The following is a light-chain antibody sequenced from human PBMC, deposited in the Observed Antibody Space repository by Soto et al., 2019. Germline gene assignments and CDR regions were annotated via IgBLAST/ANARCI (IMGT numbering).Light chain of an antibody. CDR1: SSNIGNNA. CDR2: YDD. CDR3: TAEDDSLNTVI. V-gene: IGLV1-36*01. J-gene: IGLJ2*01. Sequence: QSVLTQPPSMSEVPRQRVTISCSGSSSNIGNNAVDWYQQLPGKAPKLLIYYDDLLPSWVSDRFSGSKSGTSASLAISGLQSDDEADYYCTAEDDSLNTVIFGGGTKVTVL.